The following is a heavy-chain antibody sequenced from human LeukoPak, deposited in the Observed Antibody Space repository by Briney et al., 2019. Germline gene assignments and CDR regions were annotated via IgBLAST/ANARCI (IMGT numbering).Heavy chain of an antibody. Sequence: SETLSLTCTVSGGSISSSRDYWGWIRQPPGKGLEWIGSIYYSGSTYYNPSLKSRVTISVDMSKNQFSLKLSSVTAADTAVYYCARHVEIAVAGPIDYWGQGTLVTVSS. D-gene: IGHD6-19*01. V-gene: IGHV4-39*01. CDR2: IYYSGST. CDR1: GGSISSSRDY. J-gene: IGHJ4*02. CDR3: ARHVEIAVAGPIDY.